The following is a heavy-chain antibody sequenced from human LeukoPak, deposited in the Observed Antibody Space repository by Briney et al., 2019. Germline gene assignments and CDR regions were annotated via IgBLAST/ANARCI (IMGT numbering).Heavy chain of an antibody. CDR3: ARDGGHSTDFDY. V-gene: IGHV3-7*01. CDR1: GFTFSRHW. CDR2: IKQDGSER. Sequence: GGSLRLSCAPSGFTFSRHWMGWVRQAPGKGPEWVANIKQDGSERYYVDSVKGRFTISRDNAKNSLYLQMNSLRAEDTAVYYCARDGGHSTDFDYWGQGTLVTVSS. D-gene: IGHD6-13*01. J-gene: IGHJ4*02.